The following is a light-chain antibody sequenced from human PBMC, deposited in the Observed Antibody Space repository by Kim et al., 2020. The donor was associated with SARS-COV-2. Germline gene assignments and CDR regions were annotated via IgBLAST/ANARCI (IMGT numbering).Light chain of an antibody. CDR2: KAS. J-gene: IGKJ1*01. V-gene: IGKV1-5*03. Sequence: SASVGDRVHLTCRASQISSILLAWYQQKPGRAPKLLIYKASSLENGVPSRFSGSGSGTEFTLTISSLQPDDFGTYYCQYYSGFSSFGQGTKVDIK. CDR1: QISSIL. CDR3: QYYSGFSS.